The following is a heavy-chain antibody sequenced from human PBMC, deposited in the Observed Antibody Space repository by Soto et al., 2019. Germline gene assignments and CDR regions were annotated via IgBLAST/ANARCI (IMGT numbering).Heavy chain of an antibody. J-gene: IGHJ3*01. V-gene: IGHV4-59*01. CDR1: GGSISSYH. D-gene: IGHD2-15*01. CDR3: VRQYSCDCSGGLCYHAFVV. Sequence: SETLSLTCTVSGGSISSYHWRWIRQPPGKGLEWIGYIYYSGSTNYNPSLESRVTMSVATSKNQFSLTLRSVTAADTAVYYCVRQYSCDCSGGLCYHAFVVWGQGTMVTVSS. CDR2: IYYSGST.